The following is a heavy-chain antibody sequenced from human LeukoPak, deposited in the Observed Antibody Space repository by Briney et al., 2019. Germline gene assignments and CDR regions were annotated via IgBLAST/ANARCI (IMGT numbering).Heavy chain of an antibody. Sequence: SQTLSLTCAISGDSVSSNSAAWNWIRQSPSRGLEWLGRTYYRSKWYNDYAVSVKSRITINPDTSKNQFSLQLNSVTPEDTAVYYCARARTPTTGYYYYYMDVWGKGTTVTVSS. V-gene: IGHV6-1*01. D-gene: IGHD1-1*01. CDR3: ARARTPTTGYYYYYMDV. CDR2: TYYRSKWYN. CDR1: GDSVSSNSAA. J-gene: IGHJ6*03.